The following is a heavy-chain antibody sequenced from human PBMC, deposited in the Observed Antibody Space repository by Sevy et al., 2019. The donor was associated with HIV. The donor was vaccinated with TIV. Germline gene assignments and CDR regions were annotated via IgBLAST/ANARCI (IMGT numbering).Heavy chain of an antibody. D-gene: IGHD3-3*01. V-gene: IGHV3-30*02. CDR3: AKDPRPSHRITTFGGVYYFEY. J-gene: IGHJ4*02. Sequence: GGSLRLSCAASGFTFSTYGMHWVRQAPGKGLEWVAFIRYDESEQYCADSVKGRCTISRDNSKSTLYLRLSSLRDEDTAVYYCAKDPRPSHRITTFGGVYYFEYWGQGTLVTVSS. CDR1: GFTFSTYG. CDR2: IRYDESEQ.